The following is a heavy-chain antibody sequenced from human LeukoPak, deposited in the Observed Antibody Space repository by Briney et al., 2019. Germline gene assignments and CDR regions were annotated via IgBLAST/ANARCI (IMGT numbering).Heavy chain of an antibody. J-gene: IGHJ4*02. D-gene: IGHD4-17*01. V-gene: IGHV3-30*18. CDR3: AKVYDYGDNYFDY. Sequence: GGSLRLSCAASGFTFSSYGMHWVRQAAGKELEWVAVIAYDGSNKYYADSVKGRFTIPRDNSKNTLYLQMSSLRGQHTTVYYCAKVYDYGDNYFDYWGQGSLVTVSS. CDR1: GFTFSSYG. CDR2: IAYDGSNK.